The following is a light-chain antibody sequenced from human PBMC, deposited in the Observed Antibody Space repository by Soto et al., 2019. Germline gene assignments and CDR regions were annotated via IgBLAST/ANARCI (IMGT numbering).Light chain of an antibody. Sequence: EIVLAHSPGTLSLSPGERATLSCRASQSVRSSYLAWYQQRPGQAPRLLIYGASSRATGIPDRFSGSGSGTDFTLTISRLEPEDSAVYYCQQYSSSPWTFGQGTKVEI. CDR3: QQYSSSPWT. V-gene: IGKV3-20*01. J-gene: IGKJ1*01. CDR2: GAS. CDR1: QSVRSSY.